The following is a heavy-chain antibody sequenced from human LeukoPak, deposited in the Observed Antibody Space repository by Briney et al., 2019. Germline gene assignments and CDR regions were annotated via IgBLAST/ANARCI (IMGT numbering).Heavy chain of an antibody. CDR3: ARDLRFMYSSSLAY. CDR1: GGTFSSNA. D-gene: IGHD6-13*01. J-gene: IGHJ4*02. V-gene: IGHV1-69*13. CDR2: IIPIFGTA. Sequence: SVKVSCKASGGTFSSNAISWVRQAPGQGLEWMGGIIPIFGTANYAQKFQGRVTITADESTSTAYMELSRLRSDDTAVYYCARDLRFMYSSSLAYWGQGTLVTVSS.